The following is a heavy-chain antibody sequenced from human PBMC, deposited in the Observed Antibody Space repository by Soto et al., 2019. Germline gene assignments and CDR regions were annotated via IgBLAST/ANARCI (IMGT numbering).Heavy chain of an antibody. J-gene: IGHJ4*02. CDR1: GFTFSSYG. V-gene: IGHV3-33*01. Sequence: QVQLVESGGGVVQPGRSLTLSCAASGFTFSSYGMHWVRQAPGKGLEWVALIWYDGSNKYYADSAKGRFTISRDNSKNSLYLQMNSLRAEDTAVYYCARDSGWIFDYWGQGTLVTASS. D-gene: IGHD6-19*01. CDR2: IWYDGSNK. CDR3: ARDSGWIFDY.